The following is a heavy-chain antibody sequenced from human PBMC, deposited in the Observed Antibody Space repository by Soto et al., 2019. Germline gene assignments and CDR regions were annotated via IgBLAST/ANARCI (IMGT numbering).Heavy chain of an antibody. V-gene: IGHV4-59*08. J-gene: IGHJ4*02. Sequence: LSLTCTVSGGSISSYYWSWIRQPPGRGLEWIGYIYYSGSTYYNPSLKSRVTISVDTSKNQFSLKLSSVTAADTAAYYCARHWGRGAAGTCYNWGQGTLVTVSS. D-gene: IGHD6-13*01. CDR3: ARHWGRGAAGTCYN. CDR2: IYYSGST. CDR1: GGSISSYY.